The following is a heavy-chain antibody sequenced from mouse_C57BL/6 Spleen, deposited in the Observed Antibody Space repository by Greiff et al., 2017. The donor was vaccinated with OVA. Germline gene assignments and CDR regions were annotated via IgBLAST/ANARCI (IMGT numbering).Heavy chain of an antibody. CDR1: GYTFTSYW. V-gene: IGHV1-72*01. J-gene: IGHJ2*01. D-gene: IGHD3-1*01. CDR3: ASGASGIYYFDY. Sequence: QVHVKQPGAELVKPGASVKLSCKASGYTFTSYWMHWVKQRPGRGLEWIGRIDPNSGGTKYNEKFKSKATLTVDKPSSTAYMQLSSLTSEDSAVYYCASGASGIYYFDYWGQGTTLTVSS. CDR2: IDPNSGGT.